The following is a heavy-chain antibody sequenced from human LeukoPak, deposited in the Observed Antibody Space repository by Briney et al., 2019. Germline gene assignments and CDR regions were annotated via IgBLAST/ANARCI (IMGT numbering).Heavy chain of an antibody. CDR1: GFAFSLYW. CDR2: INPDGTKT. D-gene: IGHD3-9*01. J-gene: IGHJ4*02. V-gene: IGHV3-7*03. Sequence: GGSLRLSCAASGFAFSLYWMTWVRQAPGKGLEWVANINPDGTKTSYVDFVEGRFTISRDNAKNSLYLQMNSLRAEDTAVYYCARGTYGSVLRYFDWLLALDYWGQGTLVTVSS. CDR3: ARGTYGSVLRYFDWLLALDY.